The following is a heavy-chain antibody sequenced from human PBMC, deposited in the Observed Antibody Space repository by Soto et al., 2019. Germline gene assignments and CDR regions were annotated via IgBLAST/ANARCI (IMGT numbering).Heavy chain of an antibody. CDR3: ARVRLAARRREGRNWFDP. CDR1: GGSFSGYY. Sequence: SETLSLTCAVYGGSFSGYYWSWIRPPPGKGLEWIGEINHSGSTNYNPSLKSRVTISVDTSKNQFSLKLSSVTAADTAVYYCARVRLAARRREGRNWFDPWGQGTLVTVSS. CDR2: INHSGST. D-gene: IGHD6-6*01. V-gene: IGHV4-34*01. J-gene: IGHJ5*02.